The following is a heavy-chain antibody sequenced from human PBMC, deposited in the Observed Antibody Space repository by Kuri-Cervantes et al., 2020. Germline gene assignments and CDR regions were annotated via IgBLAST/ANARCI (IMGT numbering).Heavy chain of an antibody. CDR3: ARFCSGGRASRYNWFDP. D-gene: IGHD2-15*01. V-gene: IGHV3-9*01. CDR2: ISWNSGSI. Sequence: GGSLRLSCAASGFTFDDYAMHWVRQAPGKGLEWVSGISWNSGSIDYADSVKGRFTISRDNAKNSLYLQMNSLRAEDTAVYYCARFCSGGRASRYNWFDPWGQGTLVTVSS. J-gene: IGHJ5*02. CDR1: GFTFDDYA.